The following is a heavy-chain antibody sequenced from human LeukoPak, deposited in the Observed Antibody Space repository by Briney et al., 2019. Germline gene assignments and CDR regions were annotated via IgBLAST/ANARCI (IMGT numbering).Heavy chain of an antibody. CDR3: ARVPLSPYGDYVGYYYYYMDV. V-gene: IGHV4-59*01. J-gene: IGHJ6*03. CDR2: IYYSGST. CDR1: GGSISSYY. D-gene: IGHD4-17*01. Sequence: PSETLSLTCTVSGGSISSYYWSWIRQPPGKGLEWIGYIYYSGSTNYNPSLKSRVTISVDTSKNQFSLKLSSVTAADTAVYYCARVPLSPYGDYVGYYYYYMDVWGKGTTVTVSS.